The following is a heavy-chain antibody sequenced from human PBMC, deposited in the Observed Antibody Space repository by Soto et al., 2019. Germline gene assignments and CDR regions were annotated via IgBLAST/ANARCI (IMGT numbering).Heavy chain of an antibody. D-gene: IGHD5-18*01. CDR1: GFTFSSYA. V-gene: IGHV3-30-3*01. J-gene: IGHJ6*02. Sequence: QVQLVESGGGVVQPGRSLRLSCAASGFTFSSYAMHWVRQAPGKGLEWVAVISYEGSNKYYADSVKGRFTISRDNSKNTLYLQMNSLRAEDTAVYYCAREGGSDTAMVTVYYYYGMDVWGQGTTVTVSS. CDR2: ISYEGSNK. CDR3: AREGGSDTAMVTVYYYYGMDV.